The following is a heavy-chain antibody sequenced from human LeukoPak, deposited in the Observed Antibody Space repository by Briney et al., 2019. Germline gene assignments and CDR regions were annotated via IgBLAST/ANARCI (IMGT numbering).Heavy chain of an antibody. Sequence: ASVKVSCKASGYTFTGYFIHWVRQATGQGLEWMGWMNPNSGNTGYAQKFQGRVTMTRNTSISTAYMELSSLRSEDTAVYYCARIYGGSYYPYYYYGMDVWGQGTTVTVSS. D-gene: IGHD1-26*01. CDR3: ARIYGGSYYPYYYYGMDV. CDR2: MNPNSGNT. J-gene: IGHJ6*02. CDR1: GYTFTGYF. V-gene: IGHV1-8*02.